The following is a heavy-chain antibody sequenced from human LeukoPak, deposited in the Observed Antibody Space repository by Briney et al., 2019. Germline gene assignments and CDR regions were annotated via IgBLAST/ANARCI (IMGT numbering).Heavy chain of an antibody. V-gene: IGHV4-59*01. CDR2: IYYSGST. CDR3: ARALPGDYGDAFDI. J-gene: IGHJ3*02. Sequence: PSETLSLTCTVSGGSISSYYWSWIRQPPGKGLEWIGYIYYSGSTNYNPSLKSRVTISVDTSKNQFSLKLSSVTAADTAVYYCARALPGDYGDAFDIWGQGTMVTVSS. CDR1: GGSISSYY. D-gene: IGHD4-17*01.